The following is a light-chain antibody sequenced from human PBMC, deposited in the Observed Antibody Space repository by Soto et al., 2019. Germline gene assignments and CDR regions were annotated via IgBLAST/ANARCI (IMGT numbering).Light chain of an antibody. V-gene: IGKV1-39*01. CDR2: GAS. CDR3: QQSYSTPIT. J-gene: IGKJ5*01. CDR1: QSITTF. Sequence: DIQMTQSPSSLSASVGDRVTITCRASQSITTFLNWYQQKPGKAPNLLIYGASTLQSGVPSRFSGSGSGTDFTLTISSLQPEDFATYYCQQSYSTPITFGQGTRLEI.